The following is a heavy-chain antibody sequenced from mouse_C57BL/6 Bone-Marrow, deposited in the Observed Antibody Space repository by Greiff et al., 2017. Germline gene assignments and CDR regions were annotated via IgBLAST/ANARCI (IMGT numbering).Heavy chain of an antibody. J-gene: IGHJ1*03. D-gene: IGHD1-1*01. Sequence: QVQLQQPGAELVRPGTSVKLSCKASGYTFTSYWMHWVKQRPGQGLEWIGVIDPSDSYTNYNQKFKGKATLTVDTSSSTAYMQLSSLTSEDSAVYYSARSNYYGSSYWYFDVWGTGTTVTVSS. CDR2: IDPSDSYT. V-gene: IGHV1-59*01. CDR3: ARSNYYGSSYWYFDV. CDR1: GYTFTSYW.